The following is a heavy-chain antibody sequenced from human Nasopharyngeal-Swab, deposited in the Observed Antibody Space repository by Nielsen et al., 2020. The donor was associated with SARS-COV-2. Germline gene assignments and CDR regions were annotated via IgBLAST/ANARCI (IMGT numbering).Heavy chain of an antibody. CDR2: INHSGST. CDR1: GGSFSGYY. J-gene: IGHJ4*02. CDR3: ARQLDCSSTSCPAGEFDY. V-gene: IGHV4-34*01. D-gene: IGHD2-2*01. Sequence: SETLSLTRAVYGGSFSGYYWSWICQPPGKGLEWIGEINHSGSTNYNPSLKSRVTISVDTSKNQFSLKLSSVTAADTAVYYCARQLDCSSTSCPAGEFDYWGQGTLVTVSS.